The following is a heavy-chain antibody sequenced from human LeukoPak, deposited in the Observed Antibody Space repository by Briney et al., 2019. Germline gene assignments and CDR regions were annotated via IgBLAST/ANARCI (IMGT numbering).Heavy chain of an antibody. D-gene: IGHD1-26*01. V-gene: IGHV3-11*06. CDR2: ISSSSSYI. CDR1: GFTFSDYY. Sequence: PGGSLRLSCAASGFTFSDYYMSWIRQAPGKGLEWVSSISSSSSYIYYADSVKGRFTISRDNAKNSLYLQMNSLRAEDTAVYYCARASIVGATWNYWGQGTLVTVSS. J-gene: IGHJ4*02. CDR3: ARASIVGATWNY.